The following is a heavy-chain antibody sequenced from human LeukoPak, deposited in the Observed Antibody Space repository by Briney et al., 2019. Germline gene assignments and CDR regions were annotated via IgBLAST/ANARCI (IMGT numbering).Heavy chain of an antibody. CDR2: IYYSGST. J-gene: IGHJ4*02. Sequence: SETLSLTCTVSGGSISSSSDYWGWIRQPPGKGLEWIGSIYYSGSTYYNPSLKSRVTISVDTSRNQFSLKLSSVTAADTAVYYCLSGGYWGQGTLVTVSS. V-gene: IGHV4-39*01. D-gene: IGHD2/OR15-2a*01. CDR3: LSGGY. CDR1: GGSISSSSDY.